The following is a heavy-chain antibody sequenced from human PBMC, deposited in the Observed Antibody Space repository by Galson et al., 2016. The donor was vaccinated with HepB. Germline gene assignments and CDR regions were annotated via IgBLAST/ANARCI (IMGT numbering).Heavy chain of an antibody. CDR1: GFTFSSYA. CDR3: AKVRDDSSSYQSPYFDH. Sequence: SLRLSCAASGFTFSSYAMSWVRQAPGKGLEWVSAISGSGGGTFYADSVKGRVTISRDNSKNTLFLQMHSLRVEDTAVYYCAKVRDDSSSYQSPYFDHWGQGILVTVSS. CDR2: ISGSGGGT. J-gene: IGHJ4*02. V-gene: IGHV3-23*01. D-gene: IGHD3-22*01.